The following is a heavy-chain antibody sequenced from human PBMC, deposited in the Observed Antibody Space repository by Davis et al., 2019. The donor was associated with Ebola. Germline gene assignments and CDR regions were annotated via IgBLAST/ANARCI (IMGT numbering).Heavy chain of an antibody. Sequence: ASVKVSCKASGYTFTSYAMHWVRQAPGQRLEWMGWINAGNGNTKYSQKFQGRVTITRDTSASTAYMELSSLRSEDTAVYYCAREYRIRYYMDVWGKGTTVTVSS. CDR3: AREYRIRYYMDV. D-gene: IGHD5-18*01. V-gene: IGHV1-3*01. CDR1: GYTFTSYA. J-gene: IGHJ6*03. CDR2: INAGNGNT.